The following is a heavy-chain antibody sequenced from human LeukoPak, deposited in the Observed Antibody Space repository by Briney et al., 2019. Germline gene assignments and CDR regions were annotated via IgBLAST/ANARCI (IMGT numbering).Heavy chain of an antibody. Sequence: GGSLRLSCAASGSTASSNYMSWVRQTPGKGLEWVSVIYRSGSTFYADSVKGRFTISRDNSKNTLFLLMNSLRAEDTAVYYCARDDTMIAGNDYWGQGTLVTVSS. CDR2: IYRSGST. CDR1: GSTASSNY. CDR3: ARDDTMIAGNDY. D-gene: IGHD3-22*01. J-gene: IGHJ4*02. V-gene: IGHV3-66*01.